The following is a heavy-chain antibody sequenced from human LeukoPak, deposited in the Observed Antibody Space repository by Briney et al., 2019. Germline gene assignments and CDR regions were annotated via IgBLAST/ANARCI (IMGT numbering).Heavy chain of an antibody. V-gene: IGHV1-2*02. CDR1: GYTFTGYY. J-gene: IGHJ4*02. Sequence: ASVKVSCKASGYTFTGYYMHWVRQAPGQGLEWMGWINPNSGGTNYAQKFQGRVTMTRDTSISTAYMELSRLRSDATAVYYCARGDSSGWYYFDYWGQGTLVTVSS. CDR3: ARGDSSGWYYFDY. D-gene: IGHD6-19*01. CDR2: INPNSGGT.